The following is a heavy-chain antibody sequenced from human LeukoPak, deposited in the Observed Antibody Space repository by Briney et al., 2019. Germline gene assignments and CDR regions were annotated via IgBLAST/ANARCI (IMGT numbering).Heavy chain of an antibody. V-gene: IGHV3-23*01. Sequence: GGSLRLSCAASGFTFSAYAMSWVRQAPGKGLEWVSGISSGGSFYADSVKGRFTISRDNSKNTLYLQMNSLRAEDTAVYYCAKTPRGIVVVGFDYWGQGTLVTVSS. D-gene: IGHD3-22*01. CDR1: GFTFSAYA. J-gene: IGHJ4*02. CDR2: ISSGGS. CDR3: AKTPRGIVVVGFDY.